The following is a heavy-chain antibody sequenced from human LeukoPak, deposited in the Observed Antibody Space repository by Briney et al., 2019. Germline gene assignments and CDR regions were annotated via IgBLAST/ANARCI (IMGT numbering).Heavy chain of an antibody. D-gene: IGHD5-12*01. CDR1: GGTFTSYA. Sequence: APLKVSCKASGGTFTSYAISCVRHAPGQGLEWRGGIIPIFGIANYAQKFHGRVTITADKSTSTAYMAQSSLRSEDTAVYSCAREGSGYSSYDHNWFDPWGQGTLVTVSS. V-gene: IGHV1-69*10. CDR3: AREGSGYSSYDHNWFDP. J-gene: IGHJ5*02. CDR2: IIPIFGIA.